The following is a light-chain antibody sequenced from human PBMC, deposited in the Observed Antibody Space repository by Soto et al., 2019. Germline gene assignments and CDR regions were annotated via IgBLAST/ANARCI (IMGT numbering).Light chain of an antibody. CDR3: EQYGSTPLL. CDR2: DAS. J-gene: IGKJ4*01. CDR1: QSVANNY. Sequence: EIVLTQSPGTLSSSPGERATLSCRASQSVANNYLAWYQQKPGKAPRFLMYDASSRATGIPERFSGSESGTDLTLPISRLEPEDFAVYYCEQYGSTPLLFGGGNKVEIK. V-gene: IGKV3-20*01.